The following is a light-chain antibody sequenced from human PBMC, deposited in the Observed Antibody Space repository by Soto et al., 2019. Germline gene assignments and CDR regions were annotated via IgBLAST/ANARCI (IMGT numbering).Light chain of an antibody. CDR2: GSV. CDR3: QSYDSSLSGGV. CDR1: SSNIGAGYD. Sequence: QSVLTQPPSTSGTPGQRVTISCSGSSSNIGAGYDVHWYQHLPGTAPKLLIYGSVNRPSGVPDRFSGSKSGTSASLAITGLQAEDEADYYCQSYDSSLSGGVFGGGTKVTVL. V-gene: IGLV1-40*01. J-gene: IGLJ2*01.